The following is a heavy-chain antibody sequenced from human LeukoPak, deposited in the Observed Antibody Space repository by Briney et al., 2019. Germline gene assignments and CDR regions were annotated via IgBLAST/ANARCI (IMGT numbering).Heavy chain of an antibody. CDR2: IKQDGSEK. CDR3: AKGITMVRGVVDY. V-gene: IGHV3-7*03. J-gene: IGHJ4*02. Sequence: PGGSLRLSCAASGFTFSSYWMSWVRQAPGKGLEWVANIKQDGSEKYYVDSVKGRFTISRDNAKNSLYLQMNSLRAEDTALYYCAKGITMVRGVVDYWGQGTLVTVSS. D-gene: IGHD3-10*01. CDR1: GFTFSSYW.